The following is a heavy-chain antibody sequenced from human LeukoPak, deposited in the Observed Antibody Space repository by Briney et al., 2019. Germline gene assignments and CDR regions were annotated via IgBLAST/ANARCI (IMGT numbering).Heavy chain of an antibody. J-gene: IGHJ4*02. CDR2: IKQDGSEK. D-gene: IGHD1-1*01. CDR1: GFTFSNAW. V-gene: IGHV3-7*01. CDR3: ATVQFDY. Sequence: PGGSLRLSCAASGFTFSNAWMSWVRQAPGKGLEWVANIKQDGSEKYYVDSVKRRFTISRDNAKNSLYLQMNSLRAEDTAVYYCATVQFDYWGQGTLVTVSS.